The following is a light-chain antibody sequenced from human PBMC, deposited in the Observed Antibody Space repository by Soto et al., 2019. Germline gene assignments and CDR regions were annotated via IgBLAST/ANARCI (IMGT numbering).Light chain of an antibody. V-gene: IGKV3-11*01. CDR1: QSIAIY. CDR3: QQRATWPWT. J-gene: IGKJ1*01. CDR2: DTS. Sequence: IVLTQSPATLSFSPGEEATLSCRASQSIAIYLAWYQQKSGQSPRLLIYDTSNRAPGIPDSFSGSASGTYVTRSSSSLEPEDFAVYYCQQRATWPWTFGQGTAVEIK.